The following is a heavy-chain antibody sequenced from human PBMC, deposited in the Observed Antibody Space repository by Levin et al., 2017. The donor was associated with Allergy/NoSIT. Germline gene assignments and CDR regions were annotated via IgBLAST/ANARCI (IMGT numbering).Heavy chain of an antibody. CDR2: IYPGDSDT. Sequence: GESLKISCKGSGYSFTSYWIGWVRQMPGKGLEWMGIIYPGDSDTRYSPSFQGQVTISADKSISTAYLQWSSLKASDTAMYYCARRDYGSGSFYPDWYFDLWGRGTLVTVSS. J-gene: IGHJ2*01. D-gene: IGHD3-10*01. V-gene: IGHV5-51*01. CDR1: GYSFTSYW. CDR3: ARRDYGSGSFYPDWYFDL.